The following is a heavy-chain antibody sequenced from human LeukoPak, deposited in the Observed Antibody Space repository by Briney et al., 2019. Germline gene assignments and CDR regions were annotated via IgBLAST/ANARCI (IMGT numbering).Heavy chain of an antibody. D-gene: IGHD3-10*01. CDR2: FLSDGSRT. CDR3: ARVGDYGSGFDF. J-gene: IGHJ4*02. V-gene: IGHV3-74*01. Sequence: GSLRLSCAASGFTFSSYAMTWVRQGPGKGLVGVSRFLSDGSRTTYADSVKGRFTISGDNAKNTLYLQMNSLRAEDTAVYYCARVGDYGSGFDFWGQGTLVTVSS. CDR1: GFTFSSYA.